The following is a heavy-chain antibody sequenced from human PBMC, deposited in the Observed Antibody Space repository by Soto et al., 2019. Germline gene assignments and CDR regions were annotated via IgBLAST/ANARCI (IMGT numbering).Heavy chain of an antibody. J-gene: IGHJ3*02. CDR2: IYYSGST. D-gene: IGHD5-12*01. V-gene: IGHV4-59*01. CDR1: GGSISSYY. CDR3: ARVSGYDHDAFDI. Sequence: SETLSLTCTVSGGSISSYYWSWIRQPPGKGLEWIGYIYYSGSTNYNPSLKSRVTISVDTSKNQFSLKLSSVTAADTAVYYYARVSGYDHDAFDIWGQGTMVTVSS.